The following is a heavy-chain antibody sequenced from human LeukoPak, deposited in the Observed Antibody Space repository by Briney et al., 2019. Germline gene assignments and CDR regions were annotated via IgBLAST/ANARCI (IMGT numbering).Heavy chain of an antibody. CDR2: IYYSGST. Sequence: SETLSLTCTVSGVSISSSSYYWGWVRQPPGKGLEWIVSIYYSGSTYYNPSLKSRVTISVDTSKNQFSLKLSSVTAADTAVYYCARTRYYYDSSGYYPLFDYWGQGTLVTVSS. J-gene: IGHJ4*02. V-gene: IGHV4-39*07. CDR3: ARTRYYYDSSGYYPLFDY. CDR1: GVSISSSSYY. D-gene: IGHD3-22*01.